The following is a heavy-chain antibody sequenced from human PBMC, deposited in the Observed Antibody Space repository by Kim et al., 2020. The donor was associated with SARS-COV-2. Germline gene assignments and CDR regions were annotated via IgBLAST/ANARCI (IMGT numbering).Heavy chain of an antibody. CDR2: IYYSGST. J-gene: IGHJ4*02. CDR1: GGSISSSSYY. CDR3: ARQNIVLVVYAAFDY. Sequence: SQTLSLTCTVSGGSISSSSYYWGWIRQPPGKGLEWIGSIYYSGSTYYNPSLKSRVTISVDTSKNQFSLKLSSVTAADTAVYYCARQNIVLVVYAAFDYWGQGTLVTVSS. D-gene: IGHD2-8*02. V-gene: IGHV4-39*01.